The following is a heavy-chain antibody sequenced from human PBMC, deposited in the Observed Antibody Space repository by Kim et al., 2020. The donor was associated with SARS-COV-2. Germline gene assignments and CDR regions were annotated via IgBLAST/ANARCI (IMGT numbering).Heavy chain of an antibody. V-gene: IGHV3-30*18. J-gene: IGHJ5*02. CDR1: GFIFSDNG. Sequence: GGSLRLSCVASGFIFSDNGMHWVRQRPGKGLEWLAVISHDGSNPHYADSVKGRFSISRDNSKNTLYLQMTSLTPDDTAMYYCAKQPDYCSGQGCSSGSFAPWRPRVQVTVPS. CDR2: ISHDGSNP. CDR3: AKQPDYCSGQGCSSGSFAP. D-gene: IGHD2-15*01.